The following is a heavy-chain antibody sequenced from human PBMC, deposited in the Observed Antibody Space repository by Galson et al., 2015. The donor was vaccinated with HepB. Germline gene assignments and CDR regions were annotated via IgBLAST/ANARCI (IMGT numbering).Heavy chain of an antibody. CDR2: IKSKTDGGTT. J-gene: IGHJ6*02. CDR1: GFTFSNAW. D-gene: IGHD3-10*01. CDR3: TTDLYYGSGSYYYYYYYGMDV. V-gene: IGHV3-15*01. Sequence: SLRLSCAASGFTFSNAWMSWVRQAPGKGLEWVGRIKSKTDGGTTDYAAPVKGRFTISRDDSKNTLYLQMNSLKTEDTAVYYCTTDLYYGSGSYYYYYYYGMDVWGQGTTVTVSS.